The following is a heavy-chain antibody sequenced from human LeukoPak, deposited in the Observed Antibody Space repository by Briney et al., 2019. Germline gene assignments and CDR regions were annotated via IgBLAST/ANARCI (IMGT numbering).Heavy chain of an antibody. J-gene: IGHJ4*02. Sequence: GGSLRLSCAASGFTFSSYEMNWVRQAPGKGLVWVSRINSDGSSTSYADSVKGRFTISRENAKNTLYLQMNSLRAEDTAVYYCARVAAWDSSGYLFDYWGQGTLVTVSS. CDR3: ARVAAWDSSGYLFDY. D-gene: IGHD3-22*01. CDR2: INSDGSST. V-gene: IGHV3-74*01. CDR1: GFTFSSYE.